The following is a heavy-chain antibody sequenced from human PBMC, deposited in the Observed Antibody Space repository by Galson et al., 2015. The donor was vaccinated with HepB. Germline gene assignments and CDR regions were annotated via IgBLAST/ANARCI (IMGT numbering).Heavy chain of an antibody. D-gene: IGHD5-18*01. Sequence: SLRLSCAASGFTFSSYGMHWVRQAPGKGLEWVAVISYDGSNKYYADSVKGRFTISRDNSKNTLYLQMNSLRAEDTAVYYCAKELGYSYGDYYYGMDVWGQGTTVTVSS. V-gene: IGHV3-30*18. J-gene: IGHJ6*02. CDR2: ISYDGSNK. CDR1: GFTFSSYG. CDR3: AKELGYSYGDYYYGMDV.